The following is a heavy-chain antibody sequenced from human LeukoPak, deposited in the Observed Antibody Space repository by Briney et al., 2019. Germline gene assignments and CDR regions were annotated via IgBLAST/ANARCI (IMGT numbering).Heavy chain of an antibody. J-gene: IGHJ4*02. CDR2: IHSDGSSTTYT. V-gene: IGHV3-74*01. CDR3: ARASSTTCYN. D-gene: IGHD2-2*01. Sequence: QPGGSLRLSCAASGFTFSSYWMHWVRQAPGKGLVWVARIHSDGSSTTYTSYADSVKGRFTISRGNAKNTLYLQMNSLRAEDTAVYYCARASSTTCYNWGQGTLVTVSS. CDR1: GFTFSSYW.